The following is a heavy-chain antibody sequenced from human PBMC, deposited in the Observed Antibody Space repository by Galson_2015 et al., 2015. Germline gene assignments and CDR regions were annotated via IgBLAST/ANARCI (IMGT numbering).Heavy chain of an antibody. CDR2: INGAGSTT. J-gene: IGHJ2*01. Sequence: SLRLSCAASGFTFSSYGMHWVRQAPGKGLVWVSRINGAGSTTTYADSVKGRFTISRDNAKNTLYLQMNSLRAEDTAVYYCARAVYGPNYGSGSGGYFDLWGRGTLVTVSS. CDR3: ARAVYGPNYGSGSGGYFDL. V-gene: IGHV3-74*01. D-gene: IGHD3-10*01. CDR1: GFTFSSYG.